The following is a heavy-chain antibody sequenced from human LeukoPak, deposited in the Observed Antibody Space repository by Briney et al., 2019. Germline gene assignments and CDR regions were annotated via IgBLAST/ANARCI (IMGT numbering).Heavy chain of an antibody. Sequence: GGSLRLSCAASGFTFSSYAMHWGRQAPGKGLEWVAVISYDGSNKYYADSVKGRFTISRDNSKNTLYLQMNSLRAEDTAVYYCARDQGIAVAGTTFDYWGQGTLVTVSS. V-gene: IGHV3-30*04. CDR3: ARDQGIAVAGTTFDY. CDR2: ISYDGSNK. CDR1: GFTFSSYA. J-gene: IGHJ4*02. D-gene: IGHD6-19*01.